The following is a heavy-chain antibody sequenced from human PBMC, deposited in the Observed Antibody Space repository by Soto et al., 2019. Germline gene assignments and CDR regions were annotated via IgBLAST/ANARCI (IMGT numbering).Heavy chain of an antibody. D-gene: IGHD4-4*01. J-gene: IGHJ4*02. Sequence: EVKLLESGGGLVQPGGSLRLSCGVSGLTVTRNGVSWVRQATGKGLEWVSSISPNGQGIWYADSVKGRLTISRDISRNTVFLQIDSLRAEDTAVYYCAKDRQYPRDYVHYWGQGTLVTVSS. CDR2: ISPNGQGI. CDR3: AKDRQYPRDYVHY. CDR1: GLTVTRNG. V-gene: IGHV3-23*01.